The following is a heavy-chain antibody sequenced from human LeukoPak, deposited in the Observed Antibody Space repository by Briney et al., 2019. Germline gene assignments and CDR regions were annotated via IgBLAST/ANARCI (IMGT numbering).Heavy chain of an antibody. J-gene: IGHJ4*02. CDR2: IYPGDSHT. CDR3: ARHASGDLSTPFDY. D-gene: IGHD3-16*02. CDR1: GYSFTNNW. V-gene: IGHV5-51*01. Sequence: GEPLKISCKGSGYSFTNNWIGWVRQMPGKGLEWMGIIYPGDSHTRYSPSFQGQVTISADKSISTAYLQWSSLKASDTAIYYCARHASGDLSTPFDYWGQGTLVTVSA.